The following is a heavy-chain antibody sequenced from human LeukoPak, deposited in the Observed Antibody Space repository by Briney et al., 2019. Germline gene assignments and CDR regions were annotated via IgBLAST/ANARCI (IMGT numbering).Heavy chain of an antibody. V-gene: IGHV1-69*13. J-gene: IGHJ6*02. CDR3: ARLDEYSSSSRYYGMDV. CDR1: GGTFSSYA. D-gene: IGHD6-6*01. Sequence: SVKVSCKASGGTFSSYAISWVRQAPGQGLEWMGGIIPIFGTANYAQKFQGRVTITADESTSTAYMELSSLRSEDTAVYYCARLDEYSSSSRYYGMDVWGQGTTVIVSS. CDR2: IIPIFGTA.